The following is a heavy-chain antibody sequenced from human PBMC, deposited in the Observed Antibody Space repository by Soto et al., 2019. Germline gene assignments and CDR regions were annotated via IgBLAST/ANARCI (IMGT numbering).Heavy chain of an antibody. CDR2: IATVGDT. Sequence: EVQLVESGGGLVQPGGSLRLCCAASGFTFSSYDMYWVRQATGKGLEWVSGIATVGDTYYADSVKGRFTISRENAKNSLDLQMTGLRAGDTAVYYCARTYGSGSGFDPWGQGTLVTVSS. D-gene: IGHD3-10*01. V-gene: IGHV3-13*04. J-gene: IGHJ5*02. CDR3: ARTYGSGSGFDP. CDR1: GFTFSSYD.